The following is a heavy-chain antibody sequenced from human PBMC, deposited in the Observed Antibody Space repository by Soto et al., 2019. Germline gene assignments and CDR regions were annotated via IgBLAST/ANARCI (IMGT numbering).Heavy chain of an antibody. CDR3: ARDPSSSWYGCYYYGMDG. CDR2: IIPIFGTA. J-gene: IGHJ6*02. D-gene: IGHD6-13*01. CDR1: GGTFSSYA. V-gene: IGHV1-69*01. Sequence: QVQLVQSGAEVKKPGSSVKVSCKASGGTFSSYAISWVRQAPGQGLEWLGGIIPIFGTANYAQKFQGRVTITADESTSTAYMELSSLRSEDTAVYYCARDPSSSWYGCYYYGMDGWGQGTTVTVSS.